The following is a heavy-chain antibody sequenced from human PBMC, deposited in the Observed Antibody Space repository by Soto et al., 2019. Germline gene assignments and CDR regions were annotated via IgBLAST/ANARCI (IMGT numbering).Heavy chain of an antibody. J-gene: IGHJ6*02. CDR3: ARHHYYGSGSYRYYYYGMDV. CDR2: IDPSDSYA. CDR1: GYSFTSYW. D-gene: IGHD3-10*01. Sequence: PGESLKISCKGSGYSFTSYWISWVRQMPGKGLEWMGRIDPSDSYANYSPSFQGHVTISADKSISTAYLQWSSLKASDTAMYYCARHHYYGSGSYRYYYYGMDVWGQGTTVTVSS. V-gene: IGHV5-10-1*01.